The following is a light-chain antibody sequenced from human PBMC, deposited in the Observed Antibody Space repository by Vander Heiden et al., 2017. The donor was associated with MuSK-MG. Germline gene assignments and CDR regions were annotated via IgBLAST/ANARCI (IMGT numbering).Light chain of an antibody. CDR2: DVS. J-gene: IGLJ2*01. V-gene: IGLV2-14*01. CDR1: SSDVGGYNY. CDR3: SSYTSSSTVV. Sequence: QPALTQPASVSGSPGQSITISCTGTSSDVGGYNYVSWYQQHPGKAPKLMIYDVSNRPSGVSNRFSGSKSGTTASLTISGLQAEDEADYYCSSYTSSSTVVFGGGTKLTVL.